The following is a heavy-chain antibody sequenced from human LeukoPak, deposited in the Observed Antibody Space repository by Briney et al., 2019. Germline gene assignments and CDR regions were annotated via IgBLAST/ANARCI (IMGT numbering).Heavy chain of an antibody. CDR2: IYPGDSDT. V-gene: IGHV5-51*01. D-gene: IGHD2-2*01. J-gene: IGHJ4*01. Sequence: KLGESLKISCEGSGYNYGIHWIAWVRQKPGQGLEWMGSIYPGDSDTRYSPSFQGQVTMSVDKANNTAYLQWSGLKASDAATYYCARRRRYCTSTTCYDDFFDYWGHGTLVSVSS. CDR3: ARRRRYCTSTTCYDDFFDY. CDR1: GYNYGIHW.